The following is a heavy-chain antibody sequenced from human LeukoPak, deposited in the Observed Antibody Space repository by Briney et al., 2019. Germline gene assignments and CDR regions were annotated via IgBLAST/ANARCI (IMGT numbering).Heavy chain of an antibody. Sequence: GGSLRLSCAASGFTFSSYGMSWVRQAPGKGLEWVSVISGSGGSTYYAASVKGRFTISRDNSKNTLYLQMNSLRAEDTAVYYCAKDSRGYQDYFDYWGQGTLVTVSS. D-gene: IGHD3-22*01. CDR2: ISGSGGST. CDR3: AKDSRGYQDYFDY. V-gene: IGHV3-23*01. J-gene: IGHJ4*02. CDR1: GFTFSSYG.